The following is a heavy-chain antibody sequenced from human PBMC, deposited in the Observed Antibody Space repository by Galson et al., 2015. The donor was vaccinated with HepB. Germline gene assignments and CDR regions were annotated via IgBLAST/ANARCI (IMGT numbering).Heavy chain of an antibody. CDR2: IEEDGNTK. J-gene: IGHJ3*02. V-gene: IGHV3-7*03. CDR3: ANFYHSSGWHAFDM. Sequence: SLRLSCAASGFTFSSYWMTWVRQAPGKGLEWVANIEEDGNTKNYVDSVKGRFTISRDNAKNSLYLQMNSLTAEDTAMYYCANFYHSSGWHAFDMWGQGTMVTVSS. CDR1: GFTFSSYW. D-gene: IGHD3-22*01.